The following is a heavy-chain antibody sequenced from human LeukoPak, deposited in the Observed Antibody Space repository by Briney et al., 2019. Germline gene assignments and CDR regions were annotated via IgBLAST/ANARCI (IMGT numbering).Heavy chain of an antibody. CDR3: AREGGQPYYFDY. J-gene: IGHJ4*02. CDR1: GGSISSGGYY. Sequence: SETLSLTCIVSGGSISSGGYYWSWIRQPAGKGLEWIGRIYTSGSTNYNPSLKSRVTISVDTSKNQFSLKLSSVTAADTAVYYCAREGGQPYYFDYWGQGTLVTVSS. V-gene: IGHV4-61*02. CDR2: IYTSGST. D-gene: IGHD1-26*01.